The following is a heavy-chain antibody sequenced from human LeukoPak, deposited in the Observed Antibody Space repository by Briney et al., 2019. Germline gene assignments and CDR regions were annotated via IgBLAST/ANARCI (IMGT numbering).Heavy chain of an antibody. Sequence: SETLSLTCTVSGGSISYYYWTWLRQSPGKGLEWIGQIYYTGRTYYNPSLERRVTISSDPSRIQFSLIMTSVTAADTAMYYCARGGTYNDILSFDPWGQGTLVSVSS. D-gene: IGHD3-9*01. CDR3: ARGGTYNDILSFDP. V-gene: IGHV4-59*01. CDR1: GGSISYYY. CDR2: IYYTGRT. J-gene: IGHJ5*02.